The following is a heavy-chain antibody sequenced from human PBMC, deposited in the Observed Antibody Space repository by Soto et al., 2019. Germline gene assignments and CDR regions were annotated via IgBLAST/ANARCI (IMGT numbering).Heavy chain of an antibody. CDR3: ARIIGYCRNNDCSWTFDI. CDR1: GYRFSTFW. CDR2: IYPDQSRA. V-gene: IGHV5-51*01. J-gene: IGHJ3*02. Sequence: GESLKISCKGSGYRFSTFWIGWVRQMPGKGLEWVAIIYPDQSRAMYSPAFQGQVTISVDKSISTAYLQLSSLKASDTAMYYCARIIGYCRNNDCSWTFDIWGQGTMVTVS. D-gene: IGHD2-15*01.